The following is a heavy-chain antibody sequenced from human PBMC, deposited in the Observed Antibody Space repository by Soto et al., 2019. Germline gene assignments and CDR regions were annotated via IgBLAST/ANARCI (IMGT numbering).Heavy chain of an antibody. J-gene: IGHJ3*01. CDR3: ARDQLYYNDISGRPLNAFDV. CDR2: IGIGSSTT. CDR1: GFTFRNYG. V-gene: IGHV3-48*01. D-gene: IGHD3-22*01. Sequence: GGSLRLSCAASGFTFRNYGMNWVRQAPGKGLEWVSYIGIGSSTTYYADSVKGRFTISRDNAKNSLYMQMNSLRAEDTAVYYCARDQLYYNDISGRPLNAFDVWGQGTMVTVSS.